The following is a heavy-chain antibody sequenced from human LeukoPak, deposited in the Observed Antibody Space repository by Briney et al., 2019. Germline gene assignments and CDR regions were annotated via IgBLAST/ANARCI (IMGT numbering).Heavy chain of an antibody. CDR3: AREDYYDSRGSDY. J-gene: IGHJ4*02. V-gene: IGHV1-18*01. D-gene: IGHD3-22*01. Sequence: KVSXXASGGTFSXYAISWVRQAPGQGLEWMGWISAYNGNTNYAQKLQGRVTMTTDTSTSTAYMELRSLRSDDTAVYYCAREDYYDSRGSDYWGQGTLVTVSS. CDR1: GGTFSXYA. CDR2: ISAYNGNT.